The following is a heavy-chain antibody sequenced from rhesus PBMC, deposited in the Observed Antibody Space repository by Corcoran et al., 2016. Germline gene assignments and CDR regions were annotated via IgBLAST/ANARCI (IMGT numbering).Heavy chain of an antibody. Sequence: QVQLQESGPGLVKPSETLSLTCAVSGGSNSSSNLWSWLRQPPGKGLQWIGDISGSRGSTYYNPSRTSRVTSSTDTSKNQFSLKLSSVTAADTAVYYCARDPTSSWSSDYWGQGVLVTVSS. CDR1: GGSNSSSNL. CDR3: ARDPTSSWSSDY. V-gene: IGHV4-65*01. D-gene: IGHD6-13*01. J-gene: IGHJ4*01. CDR2: ISGSRGST.